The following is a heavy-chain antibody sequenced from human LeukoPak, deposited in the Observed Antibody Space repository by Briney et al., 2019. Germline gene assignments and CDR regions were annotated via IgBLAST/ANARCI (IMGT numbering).Heavy chain of an antibody. Sequence: GRSLRLSCAASGFTFSSYGMHWVRPAPDKGLEWVAVISYDGSNKYYADSVKGRFTISRDNSKNTLYLQMNSLRAEDTAVYYCAKDDTAMGMNYWGQGTLVTVSS. CDR1: GFTFSSYG. CDR3: AKDDTAMGMNY. D-gene: IGHD5-18*01. CDR2: ISYDGSNK. J-gene: IGHJ4*02. V-gene: IGHV3-30*18.